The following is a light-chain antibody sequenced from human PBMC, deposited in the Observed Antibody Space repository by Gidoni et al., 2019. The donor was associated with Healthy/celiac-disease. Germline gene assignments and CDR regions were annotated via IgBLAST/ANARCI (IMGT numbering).Light chain of an antibody. CDR3: QRSYRTRYT. J-gene: IGKJ2*01. CDR2: AAS. Sequence: DIQMTQSPSSLSASVGDRVTITCRASQSISSYLNWYQQQPGNAPKLLNYAASSLQSGVPPRFRGGGSGTDFPLTSSRLHPEDFATYYRQRSYRTRYTFGQGTKLEIK. CDR1: QSISSY. V-gene: IGKV1-39*01.